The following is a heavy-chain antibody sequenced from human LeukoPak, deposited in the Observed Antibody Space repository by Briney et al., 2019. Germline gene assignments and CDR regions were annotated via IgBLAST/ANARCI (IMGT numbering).Heavy chain of an antibody. J-gene: IGHJ4*02. CDR3: ARDSLYYYDSSGYRPYQYYFDY. V-gene: IGHV1-69*13. CDR2: IIPIFGTA. D-gene: IGHD3-22*01. CDR1: GGTFSSYA. Sequence: GASVKVSCKASGGTFSSYAISWVRQAPGQGLERMGGIIPIFGTANYAQRFQGRVTITADESTSTAYMELSSLRSDDTAVYYCARDSLYYYDSSGYRPYQYYFDYWGQGTLVTVSS.